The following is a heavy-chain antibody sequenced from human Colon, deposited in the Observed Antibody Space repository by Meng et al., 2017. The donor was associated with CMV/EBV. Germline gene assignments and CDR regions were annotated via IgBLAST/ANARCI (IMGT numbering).Heavy chain of an antibody. Sequence: GGSLRLSCVASGFTFSDYEMSWVRQAPGKGLEWIAYISNSDDTIYYADSVKGRFTISRDNAQNSLYLQMTTLRAEDTALYYCAKSRGYTVTALSPLDSWGQGTLVTVS. D-gene: IGHD2-21*02. CDR1: GFTFSDYE. J-gene: IGHJ4*02. CDR3: AKSRGYTVTALSPLDS. V-gene: IGHV3-48*03. CDR2: ISNSDDTI.